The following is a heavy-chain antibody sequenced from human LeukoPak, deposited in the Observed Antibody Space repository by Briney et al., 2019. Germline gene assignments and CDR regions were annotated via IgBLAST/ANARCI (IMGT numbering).Heavy chain of an antibody. CDR1: GYTFTGYY. D-gene: IGHD2-2*01. CDR3: ARDRDVGYCSSTSCYSHNWFDP. J-gene: IGHJ5*02. V-gene: IGHV1-2*02. CDR2: INPNSGGT. Sequence: ASVKVSCKASGYTFTGYYMHWVRQAPGQGLEWMGWINPNSGGTNYAQKFQGRVTMTRDTSISTAYMELSRLRSDDTAVYYCARDRDVGYCSSTSCYSHNWFDPWGQGTLVTVPS.